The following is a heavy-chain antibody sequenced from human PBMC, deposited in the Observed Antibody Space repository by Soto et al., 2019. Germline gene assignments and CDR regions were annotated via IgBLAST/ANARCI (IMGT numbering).Heavy chain of an antibody. J-gene: IGHJ6*02. CDR1: GLTVSSND. Sequence: EVQLVEAGGGLIQPGGSLRLSCAASGLTVSSNDMSWVRQSPGKGLEWVSVIYSGGSKHDADSVKGRFTISRDNSKNMVYLQMTSLRVDDTAVYFCASSSRKDYNFGMDAGGQGTTVIVSS. V-gene: IGHV3-53*01. CDR3: ASSSRKDYNFGMDA. CDR2: IYSGGSK. D-gene: IGHD1-20*01.